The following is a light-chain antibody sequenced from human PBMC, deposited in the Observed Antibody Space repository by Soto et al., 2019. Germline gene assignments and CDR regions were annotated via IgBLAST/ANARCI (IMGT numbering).Light chain of an antibody. CDR2: GAS. J-gene: IGKJ4*01. Sequence: EIVLTQSPGTLSLSPGERATLSCRASQSVSSTYLAWYQQKPGQAPRLLIYGASSRATGIPDRFSGSGSGTDFALTISRLEPEDFAVYYCQHYGSLVLTFGGGTKVGIK. CDR3: QHYGSLVLT. CDR1: QSVSSTY. V-gene: IGKV3-20*01.